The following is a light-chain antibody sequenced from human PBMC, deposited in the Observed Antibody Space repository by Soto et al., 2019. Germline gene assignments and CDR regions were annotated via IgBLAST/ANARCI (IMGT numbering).Light chain of an antibody. CDR2: DAS. V-gene: IGKV3-11*01. J-gene: IGKJ5*01. CDR3: QYRNTWPPA. Sequence: EIVLTQSPATLSLSPGERATLSCRASQSVGIYLGWYQQRPGQAPRLLIYDASNRAAGIPARFSGSGSGTDFTLTTNSLEPEDFAVYYCQYRNTWPPAFGQGTRLEIK. CDR1: QSVGIY.